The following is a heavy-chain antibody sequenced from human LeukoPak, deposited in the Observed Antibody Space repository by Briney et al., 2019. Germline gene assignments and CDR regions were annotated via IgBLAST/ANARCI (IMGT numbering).Heavy chain of an antibody. Sequence: GGSLRLSCVASGFTFSSYSMFWVRQAPGKGLEWVSAISGSGGSTYYADSVKGRFTISRDNSKNTLYLQMNSLRAEDTAVYYCAKDPHLYSSSWYWFDPWGQGTLVTVSS. J-gene: IGHJ5*02. CDR2: ISGSGGST. CDR3: AKDPHLYSSSWYWFDP. CDR1: GFTFSSYS. D-gene: IGHD6-13*01. V-gene: IGHV3-23*01.